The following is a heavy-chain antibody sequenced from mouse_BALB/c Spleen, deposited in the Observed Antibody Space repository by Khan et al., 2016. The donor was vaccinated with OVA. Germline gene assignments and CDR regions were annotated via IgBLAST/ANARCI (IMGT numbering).Heavy chain of an antibody. CDR3: ARPPYFSYTLDY. J-gene: IGHJ4*01. D-gene: IGHD2-10*01. CDR2: INTYTGEP. Sequence: QLVQSGPELKKPGETVKISCKASGYTFTNYGMNWVKQSPGKALKWMGWINTYTGEPTYADDFKGRFAFSLETSASTAYLQINNLTNADTATYFCARPPYFSYTLDYWGQGSSVTVSS. V-gene: IGHV9-3-1*01. CDR1: GYTFTNYG.